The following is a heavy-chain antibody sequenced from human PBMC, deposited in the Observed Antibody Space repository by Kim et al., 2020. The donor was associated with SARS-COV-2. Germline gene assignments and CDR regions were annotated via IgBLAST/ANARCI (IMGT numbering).Heavy chain of an antibody. CDR3: AKSLRFDP. Sequence: CSSKHNAESVKGRFTISRDNSKNTLYLQMNSLRAEDTAVYYCAKSLRFDPWGQGTLVTVSS. V-gene: IGHV3-23*01. J-gene: IGHJ5*02. CDR2: CSSK.